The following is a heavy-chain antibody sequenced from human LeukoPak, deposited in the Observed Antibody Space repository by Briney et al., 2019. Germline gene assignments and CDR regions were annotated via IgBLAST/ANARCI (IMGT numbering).Heavy chain of an antibody. CDR2: IIPILGIA. Sequence: SVQVSCKASGGTFSSYAISWLRQAPGQGLEWMGRIIPILGIAKYPHKLQGRVTITADQSTSTAYMELGSLRSEVTAVYYCAREELGQGDAFDIWGQGTVVTVSS. J-gene: IGHJ3*02. D-gene: IGHD7-27*01. V-gene: IGHV1-69*04. CDR3: AREELGQGDAFDI. CDR1: GGTFSSYA.